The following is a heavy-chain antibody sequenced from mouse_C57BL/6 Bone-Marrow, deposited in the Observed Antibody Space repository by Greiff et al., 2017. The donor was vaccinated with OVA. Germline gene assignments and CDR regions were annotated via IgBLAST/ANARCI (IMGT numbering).Heavy chain of an antibody. CDR2: ISAGGSYT. V-gene: IGHV5-4*03. D-gene: IGHD1-1*01. J-gene: IGHJ2*01. CDR1: GFTFRSYA. Sequence: EVMLVESGGGLVKPGGSLKLSCAASGFTFRSYAMSWVRQTPEKRLEWVATISAGGSYTYYPDNVKGRFTISRDNAKNNLYLQMSHLKSEDTAMDYCARFITTVVGCDYWGQGTTLTVSS. CDR3: ARFITTVVGCDY.